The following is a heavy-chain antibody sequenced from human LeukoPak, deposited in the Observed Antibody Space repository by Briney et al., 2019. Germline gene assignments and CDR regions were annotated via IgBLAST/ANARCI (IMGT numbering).Heavy chain of an antibody. J-gene: IGHJ4*02. CDR3: AGRDY. CDR2: IYTSGST. Sequence: SETLSLTCTASGVSISSYYWSWIRQPAGKGLEWIGVIYTSGSTTYSPSLKSRVTMSVDKSKSQFSLKLTSVTAADTAVYYCAGRDYWGQGTLVTVSS. CDR1: GVSISSYY. D-gene: IGHD1-26*01. V-gene: IGHV4-4*07.